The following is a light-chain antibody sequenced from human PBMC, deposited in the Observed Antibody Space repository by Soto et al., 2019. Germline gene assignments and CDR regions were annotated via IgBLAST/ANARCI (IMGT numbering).Light chain of an antibody. Sequence: QSVLTQPASVSGSPGQSITISCTGTSSDVGGYNYVSWYQQHPGKAPNLIIFDVSNRPSGVSNRFSGSKSGNSASLTISGLQAEDEADYYCSSYTGSNPHVVFGGGTKVTVL. CDR3: SSYTGSNPHVV. V-gene: IGLV2-14*01. CDR2: DVS. J-gene: IGLJ2*01. CDR1: SSDVGGYNY.